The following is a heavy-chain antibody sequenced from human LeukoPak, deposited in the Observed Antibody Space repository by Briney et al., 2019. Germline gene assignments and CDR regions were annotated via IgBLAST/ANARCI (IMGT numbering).Heavy chain of an antibody. V-gene: IGHV1-46*01. CDR1: GYTFTSSY. Sequence: ASVKVSCKASGYTFTSSYIHWVRQAPGQGLEWMGMIYPRDGSTSYAQKFQGRVTVTRDTSTSTVHMELSGLRSEDTAVYYCARDQEGFNYWGQGTLVTVSS. J-gene: IGHJ4*02. CDR2: IYPRDGST. CDR3: ARDQEGFNY.